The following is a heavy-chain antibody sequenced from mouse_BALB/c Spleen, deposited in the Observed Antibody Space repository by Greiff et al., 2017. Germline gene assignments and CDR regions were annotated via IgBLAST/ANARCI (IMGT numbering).Heavy chain of an antibody. D-gene: IGHD2-10*01. V-gene: IGHV1S81*02. J-gene: IGHJ4*01. CDR1: GYTFTSCW. CDR2: INPSNGRT. Sequence: QVQLQQSGAELVKPGASVKLSCKASGYTFTSCWMHWVKQRPGQGLEWIGEINPSNGRTNYNEKFKSKATLTVDKSSSTAYMQLSSLTSEDSAVYYCARRASYSFYAMDYWGQGTSVTVSS. CDR3: ARRASYSFYAMDY.